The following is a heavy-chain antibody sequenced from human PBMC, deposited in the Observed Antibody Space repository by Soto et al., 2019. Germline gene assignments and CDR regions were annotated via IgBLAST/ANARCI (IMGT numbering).Heavy chain of an antibody. CDR3: ARGPSGYSYYYMDV. Sequence: ASAKVSCKASGYTYTSYDINWVRQATGQGLEWMGWTDPNSGNTGYAQKFQGRVTMTRNTSISAAYMELSSLRSEDPAVYYCARGPSGYSYYYMDVWGKGTTVTVSS. V-gene: IGHV1-8*01. J-gene: IGHJ6*03. CDR1: GYTYTSYD. CDR2: TDPNSGNT. D-gene: IGHD5-12*01.